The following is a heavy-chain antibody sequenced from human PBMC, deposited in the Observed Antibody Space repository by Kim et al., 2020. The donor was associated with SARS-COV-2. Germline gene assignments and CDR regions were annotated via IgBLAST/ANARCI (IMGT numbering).Heavy chain of an antibody. V-gene: IGHV7-4-1*02. Sequence: ASVKVSCKASGYTFTSYAMNWVRQAPGQGLEWMGWINTNTGNPTYAQGFTGRFVFSLDTSVSTAYLQISSLKAEDTAVYYCARAVKTGLSSGWYGLGYWGQGTLVTVSS. D-gene: IGHD6-19*01. CDR3: ARAVKTGLSSGWYGLGY. J-gene: IGHJ4*02. CDR2: INTNTGNP. CDR1: GYTFTSYA.